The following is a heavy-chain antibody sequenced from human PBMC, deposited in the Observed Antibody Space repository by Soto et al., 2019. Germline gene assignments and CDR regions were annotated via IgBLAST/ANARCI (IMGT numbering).Heavy chain of an antibody. D-gene: IGHD5-12*01. CDR1: GYTFNIYG. Sequence: QVQLVQSGAEVKKPGASVKVSCKASGYTFNIYGITWVRQAPGQGLEWVGWISGYDGKTNYAQKYQDRVTMTTDTYTTTAYMELRGLRSDDTAVYYCARGLPSDYWGQGTLVTGAS. CDR2: ISGYDGKT. CDR3: ARGLPSDY. J-gene: IGHJ4*02. V-gene: IGHV1-18*01.